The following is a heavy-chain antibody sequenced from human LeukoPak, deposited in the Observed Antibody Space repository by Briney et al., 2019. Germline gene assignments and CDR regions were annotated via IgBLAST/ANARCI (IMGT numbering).Heavy chain of an antibody. CDR3: ASSLRAFRGRLNYDGMDV. V-gene: IGHV1-2*02. CDR2: INPNSGGT. Sequence: GASVKVSCKASGYTFTGYYMHWVRQAPGQGLGWMGWINPNSGGTNYAQKFQGRVTMTRDTSISTAYMELSRLRSDDTAVYYCASSLRAFRGRLNYDGMDVWGQGTTVTVSS. CDR1: GYTFTGYY. D-gene: IGHD3-10*01. J-gene: IGHJ6*02.